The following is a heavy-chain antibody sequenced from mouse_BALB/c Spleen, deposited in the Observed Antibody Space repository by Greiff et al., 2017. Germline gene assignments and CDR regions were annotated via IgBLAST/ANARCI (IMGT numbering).Heavy chain of an antibody. D-gene: IGHD1-1*01. V-gene: IGHV2-9*02. J-gene: IGHJ4*01. CDR1: GFSLTSYG. Sequence: VQLQQSGPGLVAPSQSLSITCTVSGFSLTSYGVHWVRQPPGKGLEWLGVIWAGGSTNYTSALMSRLSISKDNSKSQVFLKMNSLQTDDTAMYYCARGSLITTVVASPYAMDYWGQGTSVTVSS. CDR3: ARGSLITTVVASPYAMDY. CDR2: IWAGGST.